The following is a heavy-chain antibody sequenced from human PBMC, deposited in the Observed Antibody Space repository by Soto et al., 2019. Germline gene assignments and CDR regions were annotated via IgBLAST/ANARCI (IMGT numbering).Heavy chain of an antibody. Sequence: PGGSLRLSCAAFGFTFSNAWMSWVRQAPGKGLEWVGRIKSKTDGGTTDYAAPVKGRFTISRDDSKNTLYLQMNSLKTEDTAVYYCTTISYSYGYALYYYYGMDVWGQGTTVTVSS. D-gene: IGHD5-18*01. CDR2: IKSKTDGGTT. CDR3: TTISYSYGYALYYYYGMDV. J-gene: IGHJ6*02. CDR1: GFTFSNAW. V-gene: IGHV3-15*01.